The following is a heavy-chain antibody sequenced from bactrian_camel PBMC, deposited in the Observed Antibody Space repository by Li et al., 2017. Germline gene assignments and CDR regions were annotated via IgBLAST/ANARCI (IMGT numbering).Heavy chain of an antibody. D-gene: IGHD1*01. J-gene: IGHJ4*01. Sequence: VQLVESGGGLVQPGGSLRLSCAASGFNFSAYYMTWIRQAPGKGLEWVCGINNAGTKTYFLDSVKGRFTVSRDNVENTVYLQMNSLKSEDTALYYCAKGLFSTADGLGHTVRGQGTQVTVS. V-gene: IGHV3-2*01. CDR2: INNAGTKT. CDR1: GFNFSAYY.